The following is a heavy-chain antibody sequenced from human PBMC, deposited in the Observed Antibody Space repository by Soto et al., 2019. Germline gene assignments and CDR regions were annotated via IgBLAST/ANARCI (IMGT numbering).Heavy chain of an antibody. J-gene: IGHJ4*02. D-gene: IGHD5-12*01. CDR3: VRGIYPSSAGGPFDL. CDR2: ITASGDTT. CDR1: GFVFSKYA. V-gene: IGHV3-23*01. Sequence: EVQLLESGGXXVQSGGSLTVSCTASGFVFSKYAVTWVRQAPGQGLEWVSAITASGDTTYYADSVKGRFTISRDNSRDNLFLHMSSLRADDTARYFCVRGIYPSSAGGPFDLWGQGTLVTVSS.